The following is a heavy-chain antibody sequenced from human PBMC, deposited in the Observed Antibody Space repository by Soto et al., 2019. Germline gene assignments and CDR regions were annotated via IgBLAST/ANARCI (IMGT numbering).Heavy chain of an antibody. D-gene: IGHD3-22*01. CDR3: ARSLDYYDSSGYQYYFDH. CDR1: GYTFTSYA. CDR2: INAGNGNT. Sequence: GASVKVSCKASGYTFTSYAMHWVRQAPGQRLEWMGWINAGNGNTKYSQKFQGRVTITRDTSASTAYMELSSLRSEDTAVYYCARSLDYYDSSGYQYYFDHWGQGTLVTVSS. J-gene: IGHJ4*02. V-gene: IGHV1-3*01.